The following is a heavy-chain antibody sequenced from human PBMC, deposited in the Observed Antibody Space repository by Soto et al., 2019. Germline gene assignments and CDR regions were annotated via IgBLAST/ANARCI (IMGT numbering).Heavy chain of an antibody. CDR3: ASAPRLGYCSSTSCYIGWFDP. D-gene: IGHD2-2*02. J-gene: IGHJ5*02. V-gene: IGHV5-51*01. CDR1: GYSFTSYW. CDR2: IYPGDSDT. Sequence: GGSQKISCEGSGYSFTSYWIGGVRQMPGKGLEWMGIIYPGDSDTRYSPSFQGQVTISADKSISTAYLQWSSLKASDTAMYYCASAPRLGYCSSTSCYIGWFDPWGQGTLVTVSS.